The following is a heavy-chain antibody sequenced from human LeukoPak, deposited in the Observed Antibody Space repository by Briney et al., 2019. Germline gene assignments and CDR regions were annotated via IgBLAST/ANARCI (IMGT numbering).Heavy chain of an antibody. CDR1: GGSISSGGYY. Sequence: SQTLSLTCTVSGGSISSGGYYWRWIRQHPGKGLEWIGYIYYSGSTYYNPSLKSRVTISVDTSKNQFSLKLSSVTAADTAVYYCARDSTTVTMSPHYYMDVWGKGTTVTVSS. J-gene: IGHJ6*03. CDR3: ARDSTTVTMSPHYYMDV. D-gene: IGHD4-11*01. CDR2: IYYSGST. V-gene: IGHV4-31*03.